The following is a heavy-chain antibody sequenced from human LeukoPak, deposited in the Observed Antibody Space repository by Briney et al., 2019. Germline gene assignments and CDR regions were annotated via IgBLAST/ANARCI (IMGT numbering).Heavy chain of an antibody. D-gene: IGHD3-10*01. CDR2: INRDGSQI. CDR1: GFTLSTSL. CDR3: ARGGLTAGFDY. V-gene: IGHV3-7*01. J-gene: IGHJ4*02. Sequence: HPGGSLRLSCAASGFTLSTSLMTWVRQAPGKGLEWVTNINRDGSQIDYMDSVKGRFTISRDSANNALYLQMNSLRAEDTAVYYCARGGLTAGFDYWGQGTLVTVSS.